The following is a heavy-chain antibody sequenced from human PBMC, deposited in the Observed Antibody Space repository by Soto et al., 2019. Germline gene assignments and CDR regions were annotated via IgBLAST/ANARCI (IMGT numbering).Heavy chain of an antibody. CDR3: AREGLSQQLSTPDAFDI. CDR2: IWYDGSNK. V-gene: IGHV3-33*01. D-gene: IGHD6-13*01. J-gene: IGHJ3*02. Sequence: GGSLRLSCAASGFTFSSYGMHWVRQAPGKGLEWVAVIWYDGSNKYYADSVKGRFTISRDNSKNTLYLQMNSLRAEDTAVYYCAREGLSQQLSTPDAFDIWGQGTMVTVSS. CDR1: GFTFSSYG.